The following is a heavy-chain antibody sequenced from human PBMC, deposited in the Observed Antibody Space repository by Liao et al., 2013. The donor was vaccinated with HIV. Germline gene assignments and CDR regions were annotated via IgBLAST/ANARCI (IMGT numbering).Heavy chain of an antibody. V-gene: IGHV4-59*12. D-gene: IGHD3-3*01. J-gene: IGHJ4*02. CDR2: IYYSGST. CDR3: ARSGGLRFLEWLLNY. Sequence: QVQLQQWGAGLLKPSETLSLTCTVSGGSISTYYWSWIRQPPGKGLEWIGYIYYSGSTNYNPSLKSRVTISVDTSKNQFSLKLRSVTAADTAVYYCARSGGLRFLEWLLNYWGQGTLVTVSS. CDR1: GGSISTYY.